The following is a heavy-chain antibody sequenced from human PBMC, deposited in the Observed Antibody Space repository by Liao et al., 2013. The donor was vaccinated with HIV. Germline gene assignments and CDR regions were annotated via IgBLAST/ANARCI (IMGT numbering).Heavy chain of an antibody. J-gene: IGHJ5*02. V-gene: IGHV4-61*02. CDR1: GDLIRRDNYY. CDR3: ARDRPPYCGGDCYKGWFDP. Sequence: QVRLQESGPGLVKPSQTLSLTCTVSGDLIRRDNYYWTWIRQPAGKGLEWIGHIYTGMSTTGTTNYNPSLKSRVSISADTSSNHVSLKLTSVTAADTAVYYCARDRPPYCGGDCYKGWFDPWGQGTLVTVSS. D-gene: IGHD2-21*01. CDR2: IYTGMSTTGTT.